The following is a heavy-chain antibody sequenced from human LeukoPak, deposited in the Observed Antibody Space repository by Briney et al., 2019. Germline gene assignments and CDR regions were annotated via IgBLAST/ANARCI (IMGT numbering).Heavy chain of an antibody. CDR1: GFTFDDYG. D-gene: IGHD6-19*01. J-gene: IGHJ4*02. CDR3: ARERRGYSSGWYDDGGNYFDY. V-gene: IGHV3-20*04. CDR2: INWSGGST. Sequence: GGSLRLSCAASGFTFDDYGMSWVRQAPGKGLEWVSGINWSGGSTGYADSVKGRFTISRDNAKNSLYLQMNSLRAEDTALYYCARERRGYSSGWYDDGGNYFDYWGQGTLVTVSS.